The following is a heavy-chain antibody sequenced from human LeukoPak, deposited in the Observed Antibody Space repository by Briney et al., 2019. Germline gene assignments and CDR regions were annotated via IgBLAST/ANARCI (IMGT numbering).Heavy chain of an antibody. D-gene: IGHD3-16*01. CDR2: MNPNSGNT. Sequence: ASVKVSCKASGYTFTSYDINWVRQATGQGLEWMGWMNPNSGNTGYAQKFQGRVTITRNTSISTAYMELSSLRSEDTAVYYCARGGVYTKSLDYWGQGTLVTVSS. CDR1: GYTFTSYD. V-gene: IGHV1-8*03. CDR3: ARGGVYTKSLDY. J-gene: IGHJ4*02.